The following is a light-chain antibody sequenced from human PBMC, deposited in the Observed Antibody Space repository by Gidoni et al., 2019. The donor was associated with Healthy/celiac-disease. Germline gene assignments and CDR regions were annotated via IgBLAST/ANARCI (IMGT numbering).Light chain of an antibody. J-gene: IGKJ2*04. V-gene: IGKV1-33*01. CDR1: QDISNY. CDR2: DAS. Sequence: SPSSLSASVGDRVTITCQASQDISNYLNWYQQKPGKAPKLLIYDASNLETGVPSRFSGSGSGTDFTFTISSLQPEDIATYYCQQYDNLPMCSFGQRTKLEIK. CDR3: QQYDNLPMCS.